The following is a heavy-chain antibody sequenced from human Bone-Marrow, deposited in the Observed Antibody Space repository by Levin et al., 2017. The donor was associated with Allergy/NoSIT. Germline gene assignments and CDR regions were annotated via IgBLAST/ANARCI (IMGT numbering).Heavy chain of an antibody. D-gene: IGHD1-1*01. CDR1: GGSIKNYY. J-gene: IGHJ4*02. CDR3: ARDPQLVH. V-gene: IGHV4-4*07. CDR2: LYTTGTT. Sequence: ESLKISCSVSGGSIKNYYWNWIRQPAGSGLEWIGRLYTTGTTNYNPSLRGRVTMSVDTSKNQFSLMVTSVTAADTAVYYCARDPQLVHWGQGILVTVAS.